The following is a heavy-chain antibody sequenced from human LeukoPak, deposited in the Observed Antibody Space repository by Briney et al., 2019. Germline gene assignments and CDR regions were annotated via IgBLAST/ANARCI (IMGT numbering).Heavy chain of an antibody. Sequence: GGSLRLSCAASGITFNIYWMSWVRQAPGKGLEWVATINPDGSDKYYVDSVKGRFTISRDNAKNTLYVQMNSLRAEDTAVYYCVRSAGEGFDYWGQGTLVTVSS. J-gene: IGHJ4*02. D-gene: IGHD6-13*01. CDR1: GITFNIYW. V-gene: IGHV3-7*01. CDR3: VRSAGEGFDY. CDR2: INPDGSDK.